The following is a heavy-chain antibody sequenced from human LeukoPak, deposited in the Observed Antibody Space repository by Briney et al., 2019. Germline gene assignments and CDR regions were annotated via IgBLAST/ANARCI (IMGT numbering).Heavy chain of an antibody. CDR1: GGSFSGYY. Sequence: NPSETLSLTXAVYGGSFSGYYWSWIRQPPGKGLEWIGEINHSGSTNYNPSLKSRVTISVDTSKNQFSLKLSSVTAADTAVYYCARGGPHYYGSGSYYSFDYWGQGTLVTVSS. CDR2: INHSGST. V-gene: IGHV4-34*01. D-gene: IGHD3-10*01. J-gene: IGHJ4*02. CDR3: ARGGPHYYGSGSYYSFDY.